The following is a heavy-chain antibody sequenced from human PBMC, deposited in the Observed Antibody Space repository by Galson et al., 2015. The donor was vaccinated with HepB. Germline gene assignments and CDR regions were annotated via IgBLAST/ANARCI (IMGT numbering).Heavy chain of an antibody. J-gene: IGHJ6*02. CDR3: ATAAVSPGFAYYYYGMDV. Sequence: SVKVSCKVSGYTLTELSMHWVRQAPGKGLEWMGGFDPEDGEPIYAQKFQGRVTMTEDTSTDTAYMELSSLRSEDTAVYYCATAAVSPGFAYYYYGMDVWGQGTTVTVSS. D-gene: IGHD3-10*01. CDR2: FDPEDGEP. CDR1: GYTLTELS. V-gene: IGHV1-24*01.